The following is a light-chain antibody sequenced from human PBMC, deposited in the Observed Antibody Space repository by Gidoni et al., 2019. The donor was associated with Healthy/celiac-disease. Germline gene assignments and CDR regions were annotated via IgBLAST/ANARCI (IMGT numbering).Light chain of an antibody. J-gene: IGKJ2*01. CDR3: QQYYAIPYT. CDR2: WAS. Sequence: DIVMTQAPDSLAVSLGERATINCKSSQSVLYSSNNKNYLTLYQQKPGQPPKLLIYWASTRESGVPDRFSGSGSGTDFTLTISSLQAEDVAVYYCQQYYAIPYTFXQXTKLEIK. V-gene: IGKV4-1*01. CDR1: QSVLYSSNNKNY.